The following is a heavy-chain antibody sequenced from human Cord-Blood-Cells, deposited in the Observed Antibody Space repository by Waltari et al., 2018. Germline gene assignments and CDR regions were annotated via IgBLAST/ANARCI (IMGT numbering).Heavy chain of an antibody. CDR1: GGSISSHY. CDR3: ARSDFWSGYYDY. D-gene: IGHD3-3*01. J-gene: IGHJ4*02. CDR2: IYYSGST. Sequence: QVQLQESGPGLVKPSETLSLTCTVSGGSISSHYWSWIRQPPGKGLEWIGYIYYSGSTNYNPSLKSRVTISVDTSKNQFSLKLSSGTAADTAVYYCARSDFWSGYYDYWGQGTLVTVSS. V-gene: IGHV4-59*11.